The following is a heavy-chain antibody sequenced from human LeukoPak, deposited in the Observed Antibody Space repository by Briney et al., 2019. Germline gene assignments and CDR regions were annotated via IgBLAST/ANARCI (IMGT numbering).Heavy chain of an antibody. CDR3: AREVGFGGSYFI. J-gene: IGHJ3*02. CDR2: ISSSGRTV. Sequence: GGSQRLSCAASGFTFSDYYMSWIRQAPGKGLEWVSYISSSGRTVYYADSVKGRFTISRDNAKNSLYLQMNSLRAEDTAVYYCAREVGFGGSYFIWGQGTMVTVSS. CDR1: GFTFSDYY. V-gene: IGHV3-11*01. D-gene: IGHD1-26*01.